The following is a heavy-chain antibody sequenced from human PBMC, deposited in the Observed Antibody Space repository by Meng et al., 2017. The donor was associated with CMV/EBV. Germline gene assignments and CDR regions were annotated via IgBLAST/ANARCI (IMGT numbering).Heavy chain of an antibody. Sequence: SVKVSCKASGGTFSSYAISWVRQAPGQGLEWMGGIIPIFGTANYAQKFQGRVTITTDESTSTAYMELSSLRSEDTAVYYCAREMVTRGGNYYYYGMDVWGQGTTVTVSS. V-gene: IGHV1-69*05. CDR2: IIPIFGTA. CDR3: AREMVTRGGNYYYYGMDV. J-gene: IGHJ6*02. CDR1: GGTFSSYA. D-gene: IGHD5-24*01.